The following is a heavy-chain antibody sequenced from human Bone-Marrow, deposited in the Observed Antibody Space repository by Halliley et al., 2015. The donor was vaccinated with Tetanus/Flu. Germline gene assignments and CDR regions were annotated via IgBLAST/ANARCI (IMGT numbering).Heavy chain of an antibody. Sequence: SLRLSCTASGFTFYNYAMHWVRQAARKGLEWVAGIDGYGGNIVYVDSVKGRFTISRDNAKKSLYLQMDSLGPGDTAVYFCALSTGSFYGDFDFWGQGTQVTVSS. V-gene: IGHV3-9*01. CDR1: GFTFYNYA. D-gene: IGHD3-10*01. CDR3: ALSTGSFYGDFDF. CDR2: IDGYGGNI. J-gene: IGHJ4*02.